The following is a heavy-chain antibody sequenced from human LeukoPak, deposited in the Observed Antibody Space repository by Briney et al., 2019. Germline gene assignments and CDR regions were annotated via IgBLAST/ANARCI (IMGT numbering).Heavy chain of an antibody. Sequence: PGRSLRLSCAASGFTFDDYAMHWVRQAPGKGLEWVSGISWNSGSIGYADSVKGRFTISRDNAKNSLYLHMNSLRAEDTAVYYCARVAGYSGYEPGYFEDWGQGTLVTVPS. D-gene: IGHD5-12*01. CDR3: ARVAGYSGYEPGYFED. J-gene: IGHJ4*02. CDR1: GFTFDDYA. V-gene: IGHV3-9*01. CDR2: ISWNSGSI.